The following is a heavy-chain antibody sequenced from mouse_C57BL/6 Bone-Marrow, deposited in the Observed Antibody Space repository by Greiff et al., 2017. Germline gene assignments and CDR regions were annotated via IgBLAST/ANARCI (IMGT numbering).Heavy chain of an antibody. CDR2: FYPGSGNT. CDR3: ARLTQDFDV. CDR1: GYTFTDYY. Sequence: VQLQESGPELVKPGASVKISCKASGYTFTDYYINWVKQRPGQGLEWIGWFYPGSGNTKYNEKFKGKATLTVDTSSSTAYMQLSSLTSEDSAVYFCARLTQDFDVWGTGTTVTVSS. J-gene: IGHJ1*03. V-gene: IGHV1-84*01.